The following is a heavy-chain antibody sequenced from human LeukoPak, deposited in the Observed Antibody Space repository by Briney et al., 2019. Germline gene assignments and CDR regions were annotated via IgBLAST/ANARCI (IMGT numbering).Heavy chain of an antibody. Sequence: PGGSLRLSCAASGFTFSSYDMNWVRQTPGKGLEWVSSISSSSYIYYADSVKGRFTISRDNGKNSLYLQLNSLRAEDTAVYYCAKWVGTLGSLDFWDQGTLVTVSS. CDR3: AKWVGTLGSLDF. J-gene: IGHJ4*02. D-gene: IGHD4-23*01. CDR2: ISSSSYI. V-gene: IGHV3-21*01. CDR1: GFTFSSYD.